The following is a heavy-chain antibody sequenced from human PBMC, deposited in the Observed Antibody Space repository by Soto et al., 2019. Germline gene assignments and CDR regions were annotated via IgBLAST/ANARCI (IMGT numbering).Heavy chain of an antibody. D-gene: IGHD6-19*01. V-gene: IGHV3-33*01. J-gene: IGHJ6*02. CDR2: IWYDGSNK. Sequence: QVQLVESGGGVVQPGRSLRLSCAASGFTFSSYGMHWVRQAPGKGLEWVAVIWYDGSNKYYADSVKGRFTISRDNSKNTLYLQMNSLRAEDTAVYYRARELAVAGTHYGMDVWGQGTTVTVSS. CDR3: ARELAVAGTHYGMDV. CDR1: GFTFSSYG.